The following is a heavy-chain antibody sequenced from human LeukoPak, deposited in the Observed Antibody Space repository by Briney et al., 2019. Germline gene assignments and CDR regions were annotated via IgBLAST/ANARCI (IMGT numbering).Heavy chain of an antibody. J-gene: IGHJ3*02. D-gene: IGHD3-22*01. CDR1: GFTFSSYS. V-gene: IGHV3-21*01. CDR3: ARGIVPVYAFDI. CDR2: ISSSSSYI. Sequence: GGSLRLSCAASGFTFSSYSMNWVRQAPGKGLEWVSSISSSSSYIYYADSVKGRFTISRDNAKNSLYLQINSLRAEDTAVYYCARGIVPVYAFDIWGQGTMVTVSS.